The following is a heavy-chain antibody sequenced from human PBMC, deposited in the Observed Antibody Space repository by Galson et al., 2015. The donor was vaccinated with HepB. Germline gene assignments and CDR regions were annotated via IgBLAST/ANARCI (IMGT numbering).Heavy chain of an antibody. D-gene: IGHD4-11*01. CDR3: ARVWVTTRDYYYYMDV. Sequence: SVKVSCKASGYTFTSYGISWVRQAPGQGLEWMGWISAYNGNTNYAQKLQGRVTMTTDTSTSTAYMELRSLRSDDTAVYYCARVWVTTRDYYYYMDVWGKGTTVTVSS. CDR1: GYTFTSYG. J-gene: IGHJ6*03. CDR2: ISAYNGNT. V-gene: IGHV1-18*01.